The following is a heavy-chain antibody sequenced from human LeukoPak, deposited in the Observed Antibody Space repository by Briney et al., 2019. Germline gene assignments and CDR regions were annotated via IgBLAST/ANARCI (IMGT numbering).Heavy chain of an antibody. CDR1: GYTFTSYD. CDR3: ARPRFPYYRLSGPDYYYMDV. J-gene: IGHJ6*03. Sequence: GASVKVSCKASGYTFTSYDINWVRQATGQGLEWMGWMNPNSGNTGYAQKFQGRVTITRNTSISTAYMELSSLRSEDTAVYYCARPRFPYYRLSGPDYYYMDVWGKGTTVTVSS. CDR2: MNPNSGNT. V-gene: IGHV1-8*03. D-gene: IGHD2-21*01.